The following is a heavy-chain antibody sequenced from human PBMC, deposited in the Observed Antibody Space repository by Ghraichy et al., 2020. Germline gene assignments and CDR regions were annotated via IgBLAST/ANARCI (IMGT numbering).Heavy chain of an antibody. CDR3: ARRMALSGKSYGMDL. CDR2: IDYSGNT. Sequence: SETLSLTCAVSGGSISSRSYYWGWIRQPPGKGLEWIGSIDYSGNTFYNSSLKSRLTISVDTSKNQLSLELSSVTAADTAVYYCARRMALSGKSYGMDLWGQGTTVTVSS. V-gene: IGHV4-39*01. CDR1: GGSISSRSYY. D-gene: IGHD1-26*01. J-gene: IGHJ6*02.